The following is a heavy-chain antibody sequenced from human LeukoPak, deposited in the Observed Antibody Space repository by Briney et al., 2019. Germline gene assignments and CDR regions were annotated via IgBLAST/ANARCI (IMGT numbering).Heavy chain of an antibody. CDR2: VSGSGSTV. J-gene: IGHJ4*02. Sequence: PGGSLGLSCAASGFTFSDHIMNWVRQLPGKRLEWVAYVSGSGSTVYYADSVKGRFTISRDNSKNTLYLQMNSLRAEDTAVYYCAKDAVAVRYFDYWGQGTLVTVSS. CDR3: AKDAVAVRYFDY. D-gene: IGHD6-19*01. CDR1: GFTFSDHI. V-gene: IGHV3-48*01.